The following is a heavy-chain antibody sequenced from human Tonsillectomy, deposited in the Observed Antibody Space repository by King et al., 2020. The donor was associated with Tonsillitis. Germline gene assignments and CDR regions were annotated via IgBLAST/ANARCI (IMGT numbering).Heavy chain of an antibody. D-gene: IGHD4/OR15-4a*01. J-gene: IGHJ4*02. Sequence: QLQESGPGLVKPSETLSLTCTVSGGSISSSAYFWGWIRQPPGQGLEWIGHVYYSGSTYYNPSLKSRVSISIDTSWTRFPLEVKSVTATDTAVCYCARATSSFANYWVDYWGQGTLVTVSS. CDR3: ARATSSFANYWVDY. CDR2: VYYSGST. V-gene: IGHV4-39*02. CDR1: GGSISSSAYF.